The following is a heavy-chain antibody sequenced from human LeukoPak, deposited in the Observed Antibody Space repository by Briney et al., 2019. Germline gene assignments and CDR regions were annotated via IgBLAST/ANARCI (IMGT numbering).Heavy chain of an antibody. V-gene: IGHV3-7*04. CDR2: IKTDGSLI. D-gene: IGHD4-17*01. CDR1: GFTFSSYW. Sequence: GGSLRLSCVASGFTFSSYWMTWVRQAPGKGLEWVANIKTDGSLIYYVDSVKGRFTISRDNAKNSLYLQMNSLRVEDTAVYYCARGLTTVTRYFDYWGQGTLVTVSS. J-gene: IGHJ4*02. CDR3: ARGLTTVTRYFDY.